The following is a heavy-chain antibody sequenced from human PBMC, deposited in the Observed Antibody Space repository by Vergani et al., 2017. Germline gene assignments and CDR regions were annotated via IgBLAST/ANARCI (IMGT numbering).Heavy chain of an antibody. V-gene: IGHV4-34*01. CDR2: INHSGST. CDR3: ARGSAFWSGYIWFDP. D-gene: IGHD3-3*01. Sequence: QVQLQQWGAGLLKPSETLSLTCAVYGGSFSGYYWSWIRQPPGKGLEWIGEINHSGSTNYNPSLKSRVTISVDTSKNQFSLKLSSVTAADTAVYYCARGSAFWSGYIWFDPWGQGTLVTVSS. CDR1: GGSFSGYY. J-gene: IGHJ5*02.